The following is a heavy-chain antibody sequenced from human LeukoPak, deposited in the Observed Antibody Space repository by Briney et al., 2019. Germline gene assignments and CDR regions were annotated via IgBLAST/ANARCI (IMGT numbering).Heavy chain of an antibody. Sequence: PGGSLRLSCAASGFTVSSNYMSWVRQAPGKGLEWVSVIYSGGSTYYADSVEGRFTISRDNSKNTLYLQMNSLRAEDTAVYYCARDDSTGYFDYWGQGTLVTVSS. CDR3: ARDDSTGYFDY. CDR2: IYSGGST. D-gene: IGHD3-22*01. CDR1: GFTVSSNY. V-gene: IGHV3-53*01. J-gene: IGHJ4*02.